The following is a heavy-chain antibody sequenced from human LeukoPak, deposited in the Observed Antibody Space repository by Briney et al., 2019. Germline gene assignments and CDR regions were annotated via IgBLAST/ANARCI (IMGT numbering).Heavy chain of an antibody. V-gene: IGHV3-48*03. CDR3: GRVALDTSMIHY. Sequence: PGGSLRLSCAASGFTFSSYAMSWVRQAPGKGLEWVSYISSSGNTIFYADSVKGRFTISRDGAENSLYLQMNSLRVEDTAVYYCGRVALDTSMIHYWGQGTLVTVSS. CDR1: GFTFSSYA. J-gene: IGHJ4*02. CDR2: ISSSGNTI. D-gene: IGHD5-18*01.